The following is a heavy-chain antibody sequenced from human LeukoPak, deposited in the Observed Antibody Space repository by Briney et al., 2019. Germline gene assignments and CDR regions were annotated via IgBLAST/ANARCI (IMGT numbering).Heavy chain of an antibody. CDR1: GYSFISYY. CDR2: INPTSGST. Sequence: GASVKVCCKASGYSFISYYIHWVRQAPGQGLEWMGIINPTSGSTSYAQKFQGRVTMTRDTSTSTVYMELSSLRSEDTAVYYCARGYNYGDYWGQGTLVTVSS. D-gene: IGHD5-18*01. J-gene: IGHJ4*02. CDR3: ARGYNYGDY. V-gene: IGHV1-46*01.